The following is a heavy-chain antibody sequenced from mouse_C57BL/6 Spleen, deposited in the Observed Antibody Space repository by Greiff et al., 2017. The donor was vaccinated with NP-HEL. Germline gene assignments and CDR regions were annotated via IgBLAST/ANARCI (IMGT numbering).Heavy chain of an antibody. D-gene: IGHD1-1*01. CDR2: ILPGSGST. V-gene: IGHV1-9*01. J-gene: IGHJ3*01. CDR1: GYTFTGYW. Sequence: VQVVESGAELMKPGASVKLSCKATGYTFTGYWIAWVKQRPGHSLEWIGEILPGSGSTNYNDKFKGKATFTAETSSNTAYMQLSSRTTEDSAIYYCASTNYYGSSWFAYWGQGTLVTVSA. CDR3: ASTNYYGSSWFAY.